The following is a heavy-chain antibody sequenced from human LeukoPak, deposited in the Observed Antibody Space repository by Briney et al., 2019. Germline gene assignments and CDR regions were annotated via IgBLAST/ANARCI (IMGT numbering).Heavy chain of an antibody. CDR3: ARIYRSGSYSGYYYYYGMDV. J-gene: IGHJ6*02. Sequence: PGGSLRLSCAASGFTFRRYAMHWVRQAPGKGLEWVAVISYDGSNKYYADSVKGRFTISRDNSKNTLDLQMNSLRDEDTGVYYCARIYRSGSYSGYYYYYGMDVWGQGTTVTVSS. CDR1: GFTFRRYA. CDR2: ISYDGSNK. V-gene: IGHV3-30-3*01. D-gene: IGHD1-26*01.